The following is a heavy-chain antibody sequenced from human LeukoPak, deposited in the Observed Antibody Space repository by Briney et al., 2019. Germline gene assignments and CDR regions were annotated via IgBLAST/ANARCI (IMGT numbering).Heavy chain of an antibody. V-gene: IGHV3-23*01. CDR3: AKECGYSGYDLYYFDY. CDR2: ISGSGGST. D-gene: IGHD5-12*01. J-gene: IGHJ4*02. CDR1: GFTFSSYA. Sequence: PGGSLRLSCAASGFTFSSYAMSWVRQAPGKGLEWVSAISGSGGSTYYADSVKGRFTISRDNSKNTLYLQMNSLRAEDTAVYYCAKECGYSGYDLYYFDYWGQGTLVTVSS.